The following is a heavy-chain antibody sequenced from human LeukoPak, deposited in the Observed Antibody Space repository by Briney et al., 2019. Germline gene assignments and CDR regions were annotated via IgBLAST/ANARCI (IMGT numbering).Heavy chain of an antibody. D-gene: IGHD3-10*01. Sequence: GGSLRLFCAASGFTFSSYAMSWVRQAPGKGLEWVSAISGSGGSTYYADSVKGRFTISRDNSKNTLYLQMNSLKAEDTAVYYCARDLGDYFDYWGQGTLVTVSS. CDR3: ARDLGDYFDY. CDR1: GFTFSSYA. J-gene: IGHJ4*02. V-gene: IGHV3-23*01. CDR2: ISGSGGST.